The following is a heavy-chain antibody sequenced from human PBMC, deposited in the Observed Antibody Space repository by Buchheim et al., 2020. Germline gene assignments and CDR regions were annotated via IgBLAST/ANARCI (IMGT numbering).Heavy chain of an antibody. CDR2: INSDGSST. CDR3: ARDPLLNGGTLDY. D-gene: IGHD1-1*01. Sequence: VQLVESGGGLVQPGGSLRLSCAASGFTFSDLWMHWVRQTPGKGLMWVSRINSDGSSTIYGESVKGGFTVSRDNATNTLYLQMNSLRAEDTGVYYCARDPLLNGGTLDYWGQGT. CDR1: GFTFSDLW. J-gene: IGHJ4*02. V-gene: IGHV3-74*01.